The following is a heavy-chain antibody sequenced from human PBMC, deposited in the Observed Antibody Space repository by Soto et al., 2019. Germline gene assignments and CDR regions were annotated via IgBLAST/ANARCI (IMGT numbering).Heavy chain of an antibody. CDR3: AIIIAEAGTGFDF. CDR2: IYPGDSDT. CDR1: GYTFISYW. J-gene: IGHJ4*02. D-gene: IGHD6-19*01. V-gene: IGHV5-51*01. Sequence: EVHLVQSGAEVKKPGESLKISCQGSGYTFISYWIAWVRPMPGKGLEWMGIIYPGDSDTRYNPSFQGQATISADKSISATYLHWTSLKASDTAMYYCAIIIAEAGTGFDFWGQGNQVTISS.